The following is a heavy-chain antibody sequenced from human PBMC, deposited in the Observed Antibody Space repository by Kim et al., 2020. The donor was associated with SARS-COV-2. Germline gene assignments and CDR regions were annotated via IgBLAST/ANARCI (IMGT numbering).Heavy chain of an antibody. J-gene: IGHJ4*02. Sequence: GGSLRLPCAASGFTFSDHYMDWVRQAPGKGLEWVGRSRDKTNSYTTEYAASVKGRFTISRDASKTSLYLQMNSLKTEDTAVYYCAPPGSRQWGQGTLVTVSS. CDR3: APPGSRQ. CDR2: SRDKTNSYTT. D-gene: IGHD2-15*01. V-gene: IGHV3-72*01. CDR1: GFTFSDHY.